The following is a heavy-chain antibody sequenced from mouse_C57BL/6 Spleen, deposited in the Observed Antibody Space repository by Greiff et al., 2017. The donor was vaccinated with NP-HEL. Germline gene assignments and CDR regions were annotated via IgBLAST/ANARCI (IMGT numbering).Heavy chain of an antibody. CDR1: GYAFSSYW. J-gene: IGHJ2*01. CDR3: ARRESNYDFDY. V-gene: IGHV1-80*01. D-gene: IGHD2-5*01. Sequence: VQLQQSGAELVKPGASVKISCKASGYAFSSYWMNWVKQRPGKGLEWIGQIYPGDGDTNYNGKFKGKATLTADKSSSTAYMQLSSLTSEDSAVYFCARRESNYDFDYWGQGTTLTVSS. CDR2: IYPGDGDT.